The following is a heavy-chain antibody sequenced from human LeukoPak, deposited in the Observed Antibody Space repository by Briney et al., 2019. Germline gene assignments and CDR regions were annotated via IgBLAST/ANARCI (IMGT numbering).Heavy chain of an antibody. D-gene: IGHD1-1*01. CDR1: GFSFDDHS. Sequence: PGGSLRLSCVASGFSFDDHSMNWVRQAPGKGLEWVASISGYSNYLYYVGPVQGRFTIYRDNAKNSLYLQMNSLRAEDTAVYYCAIGRTGTSAYFDYWGQGTLVTVSS. CDR3: AIGRTGTSAYFDY. CDR2: ISGYSNYL. J-gene: IGHJ4*02. V-gene: IGHV3-21*01.